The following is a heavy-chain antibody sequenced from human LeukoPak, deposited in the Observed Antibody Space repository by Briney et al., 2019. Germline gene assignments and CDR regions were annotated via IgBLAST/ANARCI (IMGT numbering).Heavy chain of an antibody. CDR1: GFTFSSSV. CDR3: ARAQSYDY. Sequence: TGGSLRLSCVASGFTFSSSVMSWVRQAPGKGLEWVSAISGNGGDTYYADSVKGRFTISRDNAKNSLYLQMNSLRAEDTAVYYCARAQSYDYWGQGTLVTVSS. J-gene: IGHJ4*02. V-gene: IGHV3-21*01. D-gene: IGHD3-10*01. CDR2: ISGNGGDT.